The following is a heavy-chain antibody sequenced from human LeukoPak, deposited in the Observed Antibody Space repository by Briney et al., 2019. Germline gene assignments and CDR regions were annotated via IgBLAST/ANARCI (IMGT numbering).Heavy chain of an antibody. J-gene: IGHJ3*02. D-gene: IGHD3-10*01. CDR3: ARTGSSQDAFDI. CDR2: ISSSGSTI. Sequence: GGSLRLSCAASGFTFSSYEMNWVRQAPGKGLEWVSYISSSGSTIYYADSVKGRFTISRDNAKNSLYLQMNSLRAEDTAVYYCARTGSSQDAFDIWGQGTVVTVSS. CDR1: GFTFSSYE. V-gene: IGHV3-48*03.